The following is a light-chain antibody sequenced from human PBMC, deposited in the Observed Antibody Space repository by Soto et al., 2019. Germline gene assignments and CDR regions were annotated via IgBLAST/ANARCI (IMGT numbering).Light chain of an antibody. V-gene: IGKV3D-15*01. CDR3: QQYNNWPPIT. CDR2: GAS. CDR1: QSVTSSY. J-gene: IGKJ5*01. Sequence: EIVLTQSPATLSSFPGDRVTLSCRASQSVTSSYLAWYQQKPGQAPRLLMYGASIRTSGIPDRFSGSGSGTEFTLTISSLQSEDFAVYHCQQYNNWPPITFGQGTRLEIK.